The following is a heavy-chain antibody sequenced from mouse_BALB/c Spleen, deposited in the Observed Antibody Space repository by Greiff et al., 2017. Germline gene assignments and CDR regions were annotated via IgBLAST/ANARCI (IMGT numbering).Heavy chain of an antibody. D-gene: IGHD2-4*01. V-gene: IGHV5-6-5*01. CDR2: ISSGGST. CDR3: ARGEITTG. CDR1: GFTFSSYA. Sequence: DVMLVESGGGLVKPGGSLKLSCAASGFTFSSYAMSWVRQTPEKRLEWVASISSGGSTYYPDSVKGRFTISRDNARNILYLQMSSLRSEDTAMYYCARGEITTGWGQGTLVTVSA. J-gene: IGHJ3*02.